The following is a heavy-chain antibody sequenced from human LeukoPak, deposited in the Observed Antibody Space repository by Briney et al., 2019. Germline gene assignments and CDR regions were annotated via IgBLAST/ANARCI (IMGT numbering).Heavy chain of an antibody. D-gene: IGHD6-6*01. Sequence: SETLSLTCTVSGGSISSSSYYWGWIRQPPGKGLEWIGSIYYSGSTYYNPSLKSRVTISVDTSKNQFSLKLSSVTAADTAVYYCARGAARPEFNWFDPWGQGTLVTVSS. V-gene: IGHV4-39*07. CDR1: GGSISSSSYY. CDR3: ARGAARPEFNWFDP. J-gene: IGHJ5*02. CDR2: IYYSGST.